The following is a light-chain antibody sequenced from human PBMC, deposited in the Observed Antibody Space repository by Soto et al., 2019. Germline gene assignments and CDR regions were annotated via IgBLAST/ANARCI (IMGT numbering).Light chain of an antibody. CDR2: DVS. CDR3: CSYAGSNNVV. Sequence: QSVLTQPPSASGSPGQSVTISCTGTSSDVGGYNYVSWYQQHPGKAPKLMIYDVSKRPSGVPNRFSGSKSGNTASLTVSGLQAEDEADYYCCSYAGSNNVVFGGGTKVTVL. CDR1: SSDVGGYNY. J-gene: IGLJ2*01. V-gene: IGLV2-8*01.